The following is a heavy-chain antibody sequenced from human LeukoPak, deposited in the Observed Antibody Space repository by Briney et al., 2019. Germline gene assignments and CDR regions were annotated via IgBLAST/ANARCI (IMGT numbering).Heavy chain of an antibody. D-gene: IGHD3-3*01. J-gene: IGHJ4*02. CDR1: GGSISSGDYY. CDR2: IYYSGST. V-gene: IGHV4-30-4*01. Sequence: PSETLSLTCTVSGGSISSGDYYWSWIRQPPGKGLEWIGYIYYSGSTYYNPSLKSRVTISVDTSKNQFSLKLSSVTAADTAVYYCARNDFGSGIRYFDYWGQGTLVTVSS. CDR3: ARNDFGSGIRYFDY.